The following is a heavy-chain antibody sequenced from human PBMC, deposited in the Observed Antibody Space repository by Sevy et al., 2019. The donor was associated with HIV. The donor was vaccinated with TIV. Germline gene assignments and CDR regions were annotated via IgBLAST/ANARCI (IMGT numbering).Heavy chain of an antibody. CDR1: GYTLTELS. CDR3: ATDFRGSLRYYYGMDV. D-gene: IGHD3-10*01. Sequence: ASVKVSCKVSGYTLTELSMHCVRQAPGKGLEWMGGFDPEDGETIYAQKFQGRVTMTEDTSTDTAYMELSSLRSEDTAVYYCATDFRGSLRYYYGMDVWGQGTTVTVSS. J-gene: IGHJ6*02. V-gene: IGHV1-24*01. CDR2: FDPEDGET.